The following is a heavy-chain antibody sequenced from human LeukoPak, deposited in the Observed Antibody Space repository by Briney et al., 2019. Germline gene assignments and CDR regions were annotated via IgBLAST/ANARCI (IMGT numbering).Heavy chain of an antibody. V-gene: IGHV1-69*06. D-gene: IGHD3-9*01. CDR1: GGTFSSYA. CDR2: IIPIFGTA. CDR3: ARGARYYDILTGYYRGDWFDP. J-gene: IGHJ5*02. Sequence: ASVKVSCKASGGTFSSYAISWVRQAPGQGLEWMGGIIPIFGTADYAQKFQGRVTITADKSTSTAYMELSSLRSEDTAVYYCARGARYYDILTGYYRGDWFDPWGQGTLVTVSS.